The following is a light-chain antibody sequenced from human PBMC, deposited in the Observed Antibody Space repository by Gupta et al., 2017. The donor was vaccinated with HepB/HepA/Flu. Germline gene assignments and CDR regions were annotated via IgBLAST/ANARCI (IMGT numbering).Light chain of an antibody. V-gene: IGLV1-44*01. CDR3: AAWDDSLNGYV. CDR1: SSNIGSNT. J-gene: IGLJ1*01. CDR2: SNN. Sequence: QSVLTLPPSAPGTPGQRVTISCSGSSSNIGSNTVNWYQQLPGTAPKLLIYSNNQRPSGVPDRFSGSKSGTSASLAISGLQSEDEADYYCAAWDDSLNGYVFGTGTKVTVL.